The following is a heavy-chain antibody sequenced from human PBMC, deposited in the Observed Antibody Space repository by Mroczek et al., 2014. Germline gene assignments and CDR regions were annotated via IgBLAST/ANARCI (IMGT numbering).Heavy chain of an antibody. CDR3: ARVPRGEYYDSSGYYIPPH. CDR2: IYYSGST. J-gene: IGHJ4*02. Sequence: QVQLVQSGPGLVKPSETLSLTCTVSGGSISSSSYYWGWTRQPPGKGLEWIGSIYYSGSTYYNPSLKSRVTISVDTSKNQFSLKLSSVTAADTAVYYCARVPRGEYYDSSGYYIPPHWGQGTLVTVSS. V-gene: IGHV4-39*01. D-gene: IGHD3-22*01. CDR1: GGSISSSSYY.